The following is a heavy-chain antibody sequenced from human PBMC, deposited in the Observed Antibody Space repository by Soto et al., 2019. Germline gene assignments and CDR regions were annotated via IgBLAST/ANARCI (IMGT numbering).Heavy chain of an antibody. CDR2: IERDDDDN. V-gene: IGHV2-70*13. J-gene: IGHJ6*02. CDR3: ARSIRGPRKFNGMDV. CDR1: GFSLTSPGMC. Sequence: SGPTLVNPTETLTLTCTFSGFSLTSPGMCVSWIRQPPGKALEWLALIERDDDDNYYSTSLKTQLTISKDNRKTQAVLTMASMDPADTGTYYCARSIRGPRKFNGMDVWGQGATVTVSS. D-gene: IGHD1-20*01.